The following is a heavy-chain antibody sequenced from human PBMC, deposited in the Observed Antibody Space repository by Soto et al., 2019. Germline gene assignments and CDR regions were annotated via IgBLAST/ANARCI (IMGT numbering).Heavy chain of an antibody. CDR1: GYTFTSYD. J-gene: IGHJ6*02. CDR2: MNPNSGNT. V-gene: IGHV1-8*01. Sequence: QVQLVQSGAEVKKPGASVKVSCKASGYTFTSYDINWVRQATGQGLEWMGWMNPNSGNTGYAQKFQGRVTMTRNTYISTDYMELSSLRSEDTAVYYCARRGLSSSSTFMYHYYGMDVWGQGTTVTVSS. D-gene: IGHD6-6*01. CDR3: ARRGLSSSSTFMYHYYGMDV.